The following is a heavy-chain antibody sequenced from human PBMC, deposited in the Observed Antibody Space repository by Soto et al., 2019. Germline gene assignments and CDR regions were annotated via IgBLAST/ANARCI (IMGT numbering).Heavy chain of an antibody. V-gene: IGHV3-23*01. CDR1: GFTFSSYA. D-gene: IGHD6-6*01. CDR2: ISGSGGST. CDR3: AKVGIEARPSYY. J-gene: IGHJ4*02. Sequence: EVQLLESGGGLVQPGGSLRLSCAASGFTFSSYAMSWVRQAPGTGLEWVSAISGSGGSTYYADSVKGRFTISRDNSKNTLYLQMNSMRAADTAVYYCAKVGIEARPSYYWGQGTLVTFSS.